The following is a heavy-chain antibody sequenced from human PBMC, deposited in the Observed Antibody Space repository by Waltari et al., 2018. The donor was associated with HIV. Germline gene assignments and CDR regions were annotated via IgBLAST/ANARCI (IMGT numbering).Heavy chain of an antibody. Sequence: QLQLQESGPGLVKPSETLSLTCTVSGGSISSSSYYWGWIRQPPGKGLEWIGSIYYSGSTYYNPSLKSRVTMSVDTSKNQFSLKLSSVTAADTAVYYCARQQYCSGGSCPYNWFDPWGQGTLVTVSS. J-gene: IGHJ5*02. CDR3: ARQQYCSGGSCPYNWFDP. CDR1: GGSISSSSYY. V-gene: IGHV4-39*01. D-gene: IGHD2-15*01. CDR2: IYYSGST.